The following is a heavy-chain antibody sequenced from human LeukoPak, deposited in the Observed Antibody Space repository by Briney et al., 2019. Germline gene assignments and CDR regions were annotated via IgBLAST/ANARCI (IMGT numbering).Heavy chain of an antibody. CDR2: FDPEDGET. V-gene: IGHV1-24*01. Sequence: ASVKVSCKVSGYTLTELSMHWVRQAPGKGLEWMGGFDPEDGETIYAQKFQGRVTMTEDTSTDTAYMELSSLRSEDTAVYYCATHGAAMGYYGMDVWGHGTTVTVSS. D-gene: IGHD5-18*01. CDR1: GYTLTELS. CDR3: ATHGAAMGYYGMDV. J-gene: IGHJ6*02.